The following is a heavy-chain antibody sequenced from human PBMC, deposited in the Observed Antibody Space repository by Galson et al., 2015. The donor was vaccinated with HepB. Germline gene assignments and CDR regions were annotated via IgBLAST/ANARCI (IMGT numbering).Heavy chain of an antibody. D-gene: IGHD2-2*01. V-gene: IGHV3-30*18. CDR3: AKGYCSSTSCGRAYYYYGMDV. CDR2: ISYDGSNK. CDR1: GFTFSSYG. Sequence: SLRLSCAASGFTFSSYGMHWVRQAPGKGLEWVAVISYDGSNKYYADSVKGRFTISRDNSKNTLYLQMNSLRAEDTAVYYCAKGYCSSTSCGRAYYYYGMDVWGQGTTVTVSS. J-gene: IGHJ6*02.